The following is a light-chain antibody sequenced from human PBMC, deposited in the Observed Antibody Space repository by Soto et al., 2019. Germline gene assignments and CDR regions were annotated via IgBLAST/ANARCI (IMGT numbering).Light chain of an antibody. CDR3: HQSFRTPQMHT. CDR1: QNINKY. CDR2: AAS. V-gene: IGKV1-39*01. J-gene: IGKJ2*01. Sequence: DIEMTQSPSSLVASVGDRVTISCRASQNINKYLNWYQQRPGKAPKLLIYAASTLQTGVPSRFSGRGFETDFTLTISSLQPEDFAVYFCHQSFRTPQMHTFGQGTNPQMK.